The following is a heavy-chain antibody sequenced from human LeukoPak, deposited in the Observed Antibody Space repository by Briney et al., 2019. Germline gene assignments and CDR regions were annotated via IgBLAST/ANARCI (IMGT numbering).Heavy chain of an antibody. V-gene: IGHV1-2*02. J-gene: IGHJ5*02. CDR3: ARESACGTTNCLAPADWLDP. D-gene: IGHD2-2*01. Sequence: ASVKVSCQASGYTFTGYYMHWVRQAPGQGLEWMGWINPNSGGTNYAQKFQGRVTMTRDTSISTAYMELSRLRSDDTAVYYCARESACGTTNCLAPADWLDPWGQGTLVIVSS. CDR2: INPNSGGT. CDR1: GYTFTGYY.